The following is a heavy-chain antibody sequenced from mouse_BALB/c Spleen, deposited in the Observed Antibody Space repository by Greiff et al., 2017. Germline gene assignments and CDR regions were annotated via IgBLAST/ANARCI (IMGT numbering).Heavy chain of an antibody. Sequence: EVQGVESGGGLVQPGGSRKLSCAASGFTFSDYGMAWVRQAPGKGPEWVAFISNLAYSIYYADTVTGRFTISRENAKNTLYLEMSSLRSEDTAMYYCAKLGLGDYFDYWGQGTTLTVSS. CDR2: ISNLAYSI. V-gene: IGHV5-15*02. CDR1: GFTFSDYG. J-gene: IGHJ2*01. CDR3: AKLGLGDYFDY. D-gene: IGHD4-1*01.